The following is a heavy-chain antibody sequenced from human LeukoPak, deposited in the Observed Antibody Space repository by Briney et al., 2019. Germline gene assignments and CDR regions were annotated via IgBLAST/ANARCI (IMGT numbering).Heavy chain of an antibody. J-gene: IGHJ4*02. CDR3: ARTRSGYSYGFNY. D-gene: IGHD5-18*01. CDR1: GGSISSSSYY. CDR2: IYYSGST. Sequence: PSETLSLTCTVSGGSISSSSYYWGRIRQPPGKGLEWIGSIYYSGSTYYNPSLKSRVTISVDTSKNQFSLKVNSVTAADTSVYYCARTRSGYSYGFNYWGQGALVTASS. V-gene: IGHV4-39*01.